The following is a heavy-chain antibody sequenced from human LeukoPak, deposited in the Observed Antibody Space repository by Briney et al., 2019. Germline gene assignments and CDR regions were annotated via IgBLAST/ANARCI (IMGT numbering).Heavy chain of an antibody. CDR2: TSAYNGNT. D-gene: IGHD3-16*02. Sequence: ASVKVSCKASGYTFTSYGISWVRQAPGQGLEWMGWTSAYNGNTNYAQKLQGRVTMTTDTSTSTAYMELRSLRSDDTAVYYCARVFFTFGGVIVIPGIDYWGQGTLVTVSS. V-gene: IGHV1-18*01. CDR3: ARVFFTFGGVIVIPGIDY. CDR1: GYTFTSYG. J-gene: IGHJ4*02.